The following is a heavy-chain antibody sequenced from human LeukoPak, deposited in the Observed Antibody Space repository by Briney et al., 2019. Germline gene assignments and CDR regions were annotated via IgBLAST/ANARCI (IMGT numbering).Heavy chain of an antibody. CDR2: ISHSGST. CDR1: GGPFSGYY. Sequence: SETLSLTCAVYGGPFSGYYWNWIRQPPGKGLEWIGEISHSGSTNCNPSLKSRVTISVDTSKNQFSLKLSSVTAADTAVYYCARGQRWLLNFGYFDLWGRGTLVIVSS. CDR3: ARGQRWLLNFGYFDL. J-gene: IGHJ2*01. D-gene: IGHD5-24*01. V-gene: IGHV4-34*01.